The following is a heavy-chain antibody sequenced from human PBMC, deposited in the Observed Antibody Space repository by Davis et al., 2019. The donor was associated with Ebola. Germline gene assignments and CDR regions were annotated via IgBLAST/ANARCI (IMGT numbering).Heavy chain of an antibody. V-gene: IGHV4-61*01. J-gene: IGHJ5*02. CDR2: IYYSGST. CDR1: GGSVSSGSYY. Sequence: PSETLSLTCTVSGGSVSSGSYYWSWIRQPPGKGLEWIGYIYYSGSTYYNPSLKSRVTISVDTSKNQFSLKLSSVTAADTAVYYCARGGSWYLAGNWFDPWGQGTLVTVSS. CDR3: ARGGSWYLAGNWFDP. D-gene: IGHD6-13*01.